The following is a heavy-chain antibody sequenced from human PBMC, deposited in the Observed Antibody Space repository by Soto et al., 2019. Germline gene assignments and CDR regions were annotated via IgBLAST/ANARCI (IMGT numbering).Heavy chain of an antibody. CDR3: AKGRDSVTNTHHYFDY. CDR1: GFTFDDYA. J-gene: IGHJ4*02. CDR2: VSWNNGSI. V-gene: IGHV3-9*01. D-gene: IGHD4-4*01. Sequence: GGSLRLSCAASGFTFDDYAMHWVRQAPGKGMEWVSGVSWNNGSIGYADSVKGRFTISRDNPKNSLYLQMNSLRAEDTAVYYCAKGRDSVTNTHHYFDYWGQGTLVTVSS.